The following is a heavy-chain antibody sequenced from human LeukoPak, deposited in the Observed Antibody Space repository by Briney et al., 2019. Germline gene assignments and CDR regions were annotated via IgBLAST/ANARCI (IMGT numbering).Heavy chain of an antibody. D-gene: IGHD3-3*01. CDR2: INTNAGNP. J-gene: IGHJ3*02. Sequence: ASVKVSCKASGYTFTSYAMNWVRQAPGQGLEWMGWINTNAGNPTYAQGFTGRFVFSLDTSVSTAYLQISSLKAEDTAVYYCARDRVSRFLEWLSLDAFDIWGQGTMVTVSS. CDR1: GYTFTSYA. CDR3: ARDRVSRFLEWLSLDAFDI. V-gene: IGHV7-4-1*02.